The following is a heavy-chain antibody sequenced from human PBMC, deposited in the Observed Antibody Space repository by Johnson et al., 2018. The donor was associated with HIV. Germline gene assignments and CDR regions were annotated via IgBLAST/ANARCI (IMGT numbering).Heavy chain of an antibody. Sequence: EVQLVESGGGLVQPGGSLRLSCAASGFTFSSYAMHWVRQAPGKGLEWVSLIYSGGRTYYADSVKGRFTISRDNSKNTLYLQMNTLRAEDTAVYYCAREAGAFDIWGQGTTVTVSP. V-gene: IGHV3-66*01. J-gene: IGHJ3*02. CDR1: GFTFSSYA. CDR2: IYSGGRT. CDR3: AREAGAFDI.